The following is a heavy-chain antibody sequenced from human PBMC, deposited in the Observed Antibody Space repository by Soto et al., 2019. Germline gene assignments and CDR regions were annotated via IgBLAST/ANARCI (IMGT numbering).Heavy chain of an antibody. V-gene: IGHV3-23*01. D-gene: IGHD3-16*01. CDR1: GFSFAGYA. CDR3: AKTQSCNGYYAGFDA. Sequence: GGSLRLSFAATGFSFAGYALTWVRQAPGKGLECLSAFSGAGASTYYADSVRGRFSISRDVSGNMIYLQLNRLTAGDTATYYCAKTQSCNGYYAGFDAWGQETRVTVYS. CDR2: FSGAGAST. J-gene: IGHJ4*01.